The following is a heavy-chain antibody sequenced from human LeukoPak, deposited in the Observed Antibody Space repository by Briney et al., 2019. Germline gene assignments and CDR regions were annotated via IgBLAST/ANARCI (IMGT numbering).Heavy chain of an antibody. Sequence: PGRSLRLSCAASGFTFRDYYMSWIRQAPGKGLEWVSDIGSSSNYTNYADSVKGRFTISRDNAKNSLYLQMNSLRAEDTAVYYCATTRDYSGSLINFSEYWGQGTLVTVSS. CDR2: IGSSSNYT. V-gene: IGHV3-11*06. J-gene: IGHJ4*02. D-gene: IGHD1-26*01. CDR3: ATTRDYSGSLINFSEY. CDR1: GFTFRDYY.